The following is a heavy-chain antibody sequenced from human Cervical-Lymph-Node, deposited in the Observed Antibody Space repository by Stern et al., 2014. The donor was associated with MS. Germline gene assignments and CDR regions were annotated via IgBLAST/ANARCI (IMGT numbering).Heavy chain of an antibody. CDR2: IMPIFEST. CDR3: VRGWSGYAYWYFDL. CDR1: GGTFNNFA. J-gene: IGHJ2*01. V-gene: IGHV1-69*14. Sequence: QVQLVQSGAEVKKPGSSVNVSCKASGGTFNNFAVSWVRQVPGQGYEWMGGIMPIFESTNYAQKLRHRITITQDKSTTHVYMELSSLKSDDTAMYYCVRGWSGYAYWYFDLWGRGTLVTVPS. D-gene: IGHD3-3*01.